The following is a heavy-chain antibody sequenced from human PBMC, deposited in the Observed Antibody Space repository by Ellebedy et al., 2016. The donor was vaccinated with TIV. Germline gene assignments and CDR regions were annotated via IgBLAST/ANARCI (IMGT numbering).Heavy chain of an antibody. CDR1: GGSITSYY. D-gene: IGHD3-10*01. CDR3: ARYHPDPSIYGFGTLDY. Sequence: MPSETLPLTCTVSGGSITSYYWSWIRQPPGKGLEWIGYIYYSGGTNYNPSLKSRVTISVDTSMNQFSLKLSSVTAAETAVYYCARYHPDPSIYGFGTLDYWGQGTLVTVSS. V-gene: IGHV4-59*01. CDR2: IYYSGGT. J-gene: IGHJ4*02.